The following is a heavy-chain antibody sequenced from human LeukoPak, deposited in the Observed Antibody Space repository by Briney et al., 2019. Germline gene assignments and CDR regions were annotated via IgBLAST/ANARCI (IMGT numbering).Heavy chain of an antibody. D-gene: IGHD3-3*01. CDR2: INWNGGST. J-gene: IGHJ4*02. CDR3: AREGRTYYDFWSGYYQYYFDY. V-gene: IGHV3-20*04. Sequence: GGSLRLSCAASGFTFDDYGMSWVRQAPGKGLEWVSGINWNGGSTGYADSVKGRFTISRDNAKNSLYLQMNSLRAEDTALYYCAREGRTYYDFWSGYYQYYFDYWGQGTLVTVSS. CDR1: GFTFDDYG.